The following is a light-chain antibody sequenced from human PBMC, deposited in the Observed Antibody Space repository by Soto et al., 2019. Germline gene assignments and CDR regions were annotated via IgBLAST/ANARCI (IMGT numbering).Light chain of an antibody. CDR2: GAS. Sequence: EIVLTQSPGTLSLSPGERVTLSCRASQSVSTSYLAWYQQKPGQSPRVLIYGASSRATGIPDRFSGSGSGTDFTLTISRLEPEDFAVYYCQQYGRSPWTFGQGTKVEIK. V-gene: IGKV3-20*01. CDR3: QQYGRSPWT. CDR1: QSVSTSY. J-gene: IGKJ1*01.